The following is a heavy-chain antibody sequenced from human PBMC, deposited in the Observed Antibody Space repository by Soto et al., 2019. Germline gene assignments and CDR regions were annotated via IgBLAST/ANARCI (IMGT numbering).Heavy chain of an antibody. CDR3: ARRYGDYDYYYYGMDV. Sequence: ASVKVSCKASGYTFTSYDMNWVRQATGQGLEWVGWMNPNSGNTGYAQKFQGRVTMTRNTSISTAYMELSSLRSEDTAVYYCARRYGDYDYYYYGMDVWGQGTTVTF. J-gene: IGHJ6*02. V-gene: IGHV1-8*01. CDR1: GYTFTSYD. D-gene: IGHD4-17*01. CDR2: MNPNSGNT.